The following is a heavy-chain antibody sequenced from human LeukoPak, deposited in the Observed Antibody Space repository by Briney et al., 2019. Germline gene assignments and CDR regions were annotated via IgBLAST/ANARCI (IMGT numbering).Heavy chain of an antibody. J-gene: IGHJ4*02. D-gene: IGHD3-22*01. CDR1: GGSISSYY. Sequence: PSETLSLTCTVSGGSISSYYWSWIRQPPGKGLEWIGYIYYSGSTNYNPSLKSRVTISVDTSKNQFSLKLSSVTAADTAVYYCARAGYYDSSGYYPGIDYWGQGTLVTVSS. CDR3: ARAGYYDSSGYYPGIDY. V-gene: IGHV4-59*01. CDR2: IYYSGST.